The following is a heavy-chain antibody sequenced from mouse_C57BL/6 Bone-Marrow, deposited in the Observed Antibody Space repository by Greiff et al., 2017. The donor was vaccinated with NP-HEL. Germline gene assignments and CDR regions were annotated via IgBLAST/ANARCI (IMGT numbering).Heavy chain of an antibody. CDR1: GFTFSSYA. CDR2: ISDGGSYT. J-gene: IGHJ2*01. V-gene: IGHV5-4*03. Sequence: EVKVVESGGGLVKPGGSLKLSCAASGFTFSSYAMSWVRQTPEKRLEWVATISDGGSYTYYPDNVKGRFTISRDNAKNNLYLQMSHLKSEDTAMYYCARGWDDDYWGQGTTLTVSS. CDR3: ARGWDDDY. D-gene: IGHD4-1*01.